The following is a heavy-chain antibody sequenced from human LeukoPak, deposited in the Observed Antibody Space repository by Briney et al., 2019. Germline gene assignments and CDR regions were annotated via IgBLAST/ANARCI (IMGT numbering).Heavy chain of an antibody. CDR2: IYHSGNT. V-gene: IGHV4-38-2*02. Sequence: SETLSLICTVSGDSITRGYYWGWIRQSPGKGLEWIGSIYHSGNTYYNPSLKSRVSISVDTSKNQFSLKLSSVTAADTAMYYCAGISSGWYKVYWGQGTLVTVSS. CDR3: AGISSGWYKVY. J-gene: IGHJ4*02. D-gene: IGHD6-19*01. CDR1: GDSITRGYY.